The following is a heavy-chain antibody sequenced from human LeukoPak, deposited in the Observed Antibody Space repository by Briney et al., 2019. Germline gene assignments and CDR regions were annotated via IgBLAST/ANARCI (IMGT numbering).Heavy chain of an antibody. D-gene: IGHD6-19*01. J-gene: IGHJ5*02. CDR2: VYYSGSP. CDR3: AREYMPGLIAVADP. Sequence: SGTLSLTCTVSGGSISSKSYYWGWIRQPPGKGLEWIASVYYSGSPYYSPSLKSRATILEDTSNNQFSLKLRSVTAADTAVYYCAREYMPGLIAVADPGGQGTLVTVSS. CDR1: GGSISSKSYY. V-gene: IGHV4-39*07.